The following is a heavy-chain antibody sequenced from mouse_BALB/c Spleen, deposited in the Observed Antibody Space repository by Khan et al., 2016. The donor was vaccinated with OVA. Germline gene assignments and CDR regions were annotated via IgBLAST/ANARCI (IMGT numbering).Heavy chain of an antibody. V-gene: IGHV1-53*01. D-gene: IGHD2-2*01. CDR3: TRGGYGGFAY. CDR1: GYTFTSYY. J-gene: IGHJ3*01. Sequence: QVQLQQSGAELVKPGASVKLSCKASGYTFTSYYMYWVKQRPGQGLEWIGDINPSNGDTYFNEKFKNKATLTVDKSSSTTYMQLSSLTSEDSAVYYCTRGGYGGFAYWGQGTLVTVST. CDR2: INPSNGDT.